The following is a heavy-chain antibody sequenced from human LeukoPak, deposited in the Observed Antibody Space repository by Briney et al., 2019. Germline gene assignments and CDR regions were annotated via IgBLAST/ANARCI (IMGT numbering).Heavy chain of an antibody. CDR1: GFIFRDYW. Sequence: GGSLRLSCAASGFIFRDYWMAWVRQAPGRGLEWVATIKTDGSERAHVESVRGRFTISRDNFKNTVYLQMDSLRTEDMAVYYCAREYCTTNNCYNWGLGYWGQGTLVTVSS. J-gene: IGHJ4*02. D-gene: IGHD2-2*02. CDR3: AREYCTTNNCYNWGLGY. V-gene: IGHV3-7*01. CDR2: IKTDGSER.